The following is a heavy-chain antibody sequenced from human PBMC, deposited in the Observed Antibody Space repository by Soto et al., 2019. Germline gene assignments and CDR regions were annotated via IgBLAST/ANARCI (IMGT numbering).Heavy chain of an antibody. CDR1: GFTFSSYA. CDR2: ISYDGSNK. V-gene: IGHV3-30*04. CDR3: ARGPSGGDFWSGYSDY. D-gene: IGHD3-3*01. Sequence: GGSLRLSCAASGFTFSSYAMHWVRQAPGKGLEWVAVISYDGSNKYYADSVKGRFTISRDNSKNTLYLQMNSLRAEDTAVYYGARGPSGGDFWSGYSDYWGQGTLVTVSS. J-gene: IGHJ4*02.